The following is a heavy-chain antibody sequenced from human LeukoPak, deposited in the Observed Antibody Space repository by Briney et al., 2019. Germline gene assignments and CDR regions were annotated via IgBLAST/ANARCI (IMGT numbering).Heavy chain of an antibody. D-gene: IGHD3-22*01. V-gene: IGHV1-18*01. CDR3: ARDSVPSAPVLHYYDSSGYYPVPFDY. CDR2: ISAYNGNT. J-gene: IGHJ4*02. CDR1: GYTFTSYG. Sequence: VASVKVSCKASGYTFTSYGISWVRQAPGQGLEWMGWISAYNGNTNYAQKLQGRVTMTTDTSTSTAYMELRSLRSDDTAVYYCARDSVPSAPVLHYYDSSGYYPVPFDYWGQGTLVTVSS.